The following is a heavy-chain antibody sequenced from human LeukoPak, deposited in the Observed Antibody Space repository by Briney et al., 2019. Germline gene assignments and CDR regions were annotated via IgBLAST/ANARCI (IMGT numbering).Heavy chain of an antibody. CDR3: ALGTYCGGDCYIFDY. CDR1: GFTFNTYT. D-gene: IGHD2-21*02. CDR2: ISGSSGII. Sequence: GGSLRLSCAASGFTFNTYTMNWVRQAPGEGLEWVSYISGSSGIIDYADSVRGRFTISRDNAKNSLYLQMNSLRAEDTAVYYCALGTYCGGDCYIFDYWGQGTLVTVSS. V-gene: IGHV3-48*01. J-gene: IGHJ4*02.